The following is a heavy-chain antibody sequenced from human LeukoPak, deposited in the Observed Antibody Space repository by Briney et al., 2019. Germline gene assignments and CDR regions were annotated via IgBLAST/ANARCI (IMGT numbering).Heavy chain of an antibody. CDR3: ARWGDEAY. CDR2: ISAYNGNT. CDR1: GYTFTNYG. V-gene: IGHV1-18*01. D-gene: IGHD3-10*01. J-gene: IGHJ4*02. Sequence: APVKVSCKGSGYTFTNYGVSWVRQAPGQGLAWMGWISAYNGNTNYAQKFKDRVALSTDSSTSTAYMELRSLTSDDSAVYYCARWGDEAYWGQGTLVIVSS.